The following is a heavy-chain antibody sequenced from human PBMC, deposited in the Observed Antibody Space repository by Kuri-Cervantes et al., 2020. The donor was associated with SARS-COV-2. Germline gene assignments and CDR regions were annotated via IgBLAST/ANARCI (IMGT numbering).Heavy chain of an antibody. Sequence: GGSLRLSCAASGFTFSSYAMSWVRQAPGKGLEWVSAISGSGGSIYYADSVKGRFTISRDNSKNTLYLQMNSLRAEDTAVYYCAKDLGIVVVVAADGRFDPWGQGTLVTVSS. CDR3: AKDLGIVVVVAADGRFDP. V-gene: IGHV3-23*01. CDR2: ISGSGGSI. CDR1: GFTFSSYA. J-gene: IGHJ5*02. D-gene: IGHD2-15*01.